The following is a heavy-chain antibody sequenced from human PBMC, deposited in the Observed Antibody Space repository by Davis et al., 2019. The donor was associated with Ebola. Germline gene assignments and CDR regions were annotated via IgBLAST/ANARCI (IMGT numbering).Heavy chain of an antibody. J-gene: IGHJ4*02. CDR2: IYYSGST. CDR1: GGSMSGYY. V-gene: IGHV4-59*01. D-gene: IGHD2-8*01. CDR3: ARVENYSIVLMVYAIYYFDY. Sequence: SQTLSLTCAVSGGSMSGYYWSWIRQPPGKGLEWIGYIYYSGSTNYNPSLKSRVTISVDTSKNQFSLKLSSVTAADTAVYYCARVENYSIVLMVYAIYYFDYWGQGTLVTVSS.